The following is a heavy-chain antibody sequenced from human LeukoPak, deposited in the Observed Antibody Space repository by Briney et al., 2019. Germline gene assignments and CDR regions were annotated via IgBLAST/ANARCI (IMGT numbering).Heavy chain of an antibody. CDR2: ISYDGSNK. D-gene: IGHD4-17*01. CDR1: GFTFSLYT. Sequence: GGSLRLSCAASGFTFSLYTMHWVRQAPGKGLEWVALISYDGSNKYYTDSVKGRFTISRDNSKNTLYLQMNSLRAEDTAVYYCAKSYGDYEGGFDYWGQGALVTVSS. CDR3: AKSYGDYEGGFDY. V-gene: IGHV3-30*18. J-gene: IGHJ4*02.